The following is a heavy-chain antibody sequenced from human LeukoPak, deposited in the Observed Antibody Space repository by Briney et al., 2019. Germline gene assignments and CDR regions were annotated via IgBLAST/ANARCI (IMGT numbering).Heavy chain of an antibody. Sequence: PSQTLSLTCTVSGGSISSGGYYWSWIRQRPGKGLEWIGYIYYSGSTYYNPSLKSRVTISVDTSKNQFSLKLSSVTAADTAVYYCARDNKRLNAFDIWGQGTMVTVSS. CDR3: ARDNKRLNAFDI. V-gene: IGHV4-31*03. D-gene: IGHD2/OR15-2a*01. CDR1: GGSISSGGYY. CDR2: IYYSGST. J-gene: IGHJ3*02.